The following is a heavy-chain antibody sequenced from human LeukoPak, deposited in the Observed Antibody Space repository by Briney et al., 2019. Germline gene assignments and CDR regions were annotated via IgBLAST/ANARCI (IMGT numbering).Heavy chain of an antibody. J-gene: IGHJ3*02. Sequence: PGGSLRLSCAASGFTFSSYWMSWVRQAPGKGLEWVANIKQDGSEKYYVDSVKGRFTISRDNAKNSLFLQMNSLKAEDTALYFCARDTIPGDYRSGSFDIWGQGTMVTVS. CDR2: IKQDGSEK. V-gene: IGHV3-7*01. D-gene: IGHD3-9*01. CDR1: GFTFSSYW. CDR3: ARDTIPGDYRSGSFDI.